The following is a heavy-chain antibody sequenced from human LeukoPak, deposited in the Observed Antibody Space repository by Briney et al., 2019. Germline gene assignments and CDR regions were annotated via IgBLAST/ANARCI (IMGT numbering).Heavy chain of an antibody. Sequence: GASVKVSCKASGYTFTGYYMHWVRQAPGQGLEWMGWINPNSGGTNYAQKFQGRVTMTRDTSISTAYMELSRLRSDDTAVYYCASNPSTGPYYYYYMDVWGKGTTVTVSS. CDR1: GYTFTGYY. V-gene: IGHV1-2*02. D-gene: IGHD4-17*01. CDR2: INPNSGGT. CDR3: ASNPSTGPYYYYYMDV. J-gene: IGHJ6*03.